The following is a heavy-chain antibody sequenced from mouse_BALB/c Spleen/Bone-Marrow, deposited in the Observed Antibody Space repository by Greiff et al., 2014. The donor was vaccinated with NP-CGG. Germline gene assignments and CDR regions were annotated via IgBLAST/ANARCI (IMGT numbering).Heavy chain of an antibody. CDR2: IDPENGNT. CDR3: ARGLRHAMDY. D-gene: IGHD2-4*01. CDR1: GFNIKEYY. V-gene: IGHV14-1*02. J-gene: IGHJ4*01. Sequence: EVQLQQSGAELVRPGALVKLSCKASGFNIKEYYMHWVKQRPEQGLEWIGWIDPENGNTIYDPKFQGKASITADTSSNTAYLQLSSLPSEDTAVYYCARGLRHAMDYWGQGTSVTVSS.